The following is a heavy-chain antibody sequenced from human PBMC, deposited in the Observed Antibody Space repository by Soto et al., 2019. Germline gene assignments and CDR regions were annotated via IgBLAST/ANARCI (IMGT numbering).Heavy chain of an antibody. CDR3: ARRRIGDY. J-gene: IGHJ4*02. CDR1: GNSIGDYY. D-gene: IGHD3-3*01. V-gene: IGHV4-59*08. CDR2: IYGSGST. Sequence: QVQLQESGPGLVKPWETLSLTCTVSGNSIGDYYWSWFRQSPGKGLEWIGYIYGSGSTNYNPSLKSRVTISAETSKNQFSLKLTSVTAADTAVYYCARRRIGDYWGQGTPITVSP.